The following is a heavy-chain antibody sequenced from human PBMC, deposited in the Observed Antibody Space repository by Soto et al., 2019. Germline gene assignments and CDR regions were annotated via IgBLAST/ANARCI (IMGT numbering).Heavy chain of an antibody. Sequence: QVQLQQWGAGLLKPSETLSLTCAVYGGSFSGYYWSWIRQPPGKGLEWIGEINHSGSTNYNPSHKSRVYISVDTSKNQFSLKLSSVTAADTAVYYCARVGWGGYDYFDYWGQGSLVTVSS. J-gene: IGHJ4*02. V-gene: IGHV4-34*01. CDR1: GGSFSGYY. CDR3: ARVGWGGYDYFDY. CDR2: INHSGST. D-gene: IGHD5-12*01.